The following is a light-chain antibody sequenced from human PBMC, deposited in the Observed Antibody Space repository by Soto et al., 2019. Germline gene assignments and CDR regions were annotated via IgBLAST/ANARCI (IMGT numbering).Light chain of an antibody. CDR3: QQANSFPIT. V-gene: IGKV1-12*01. J-gene: IGKJ5*01. Sequence: DIHMTRSPACAIESVVDRVTISCRASQGISSWLAWYQQKPGKAPKLLIYAASSLQSGVPSRFSGSGSGTDFTLTSSSLQPEDFATYYCQQANSFPITFGQGTRLEIK. CDR2: AAS. CDR1: QGISSW.